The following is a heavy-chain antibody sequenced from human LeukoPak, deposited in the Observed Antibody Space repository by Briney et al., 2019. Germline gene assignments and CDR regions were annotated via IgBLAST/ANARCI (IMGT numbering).Heavy chain of an antibody. CDR3: ARVRSQFYFDY. Sequence: ASVKVSCKASGYTFTSYDINWVRQAPGQGLEWMGWINPNSGGTNYAQNFQGRVTMTRDASISTAYMELSRLRSDDTAVYCCARVRSQFYFDYWGQGTLVTVSS. V-gene: IGHV1-2*02. CDR2: INPNSGGT. D-gene: IGHD3-10*01. J-gene: IGHJ4*02. CDR1: GYTFTSYD.